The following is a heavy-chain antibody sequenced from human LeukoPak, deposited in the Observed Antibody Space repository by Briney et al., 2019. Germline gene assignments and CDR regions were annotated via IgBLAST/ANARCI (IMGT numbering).Heavy chain of an antibody. V-gene: IGHV3-48*03. CDR2: ISSSGSTI. J-gene: IGHJ4*02. CDR3: AKFVTTVAGTVDY. Sequence: PGGALRLSCSASGFTFSSYEMNWVRQAPGKGLEWVSYISSSGSTIYYADSVKGRFTISSDNATNSLSLQINSLRGEDTAVYYCAKFVTTVAGTVDYWGQGTLVTVSS. CDR1: GFTFSSYE. D-gene: IGHD6-19*01.